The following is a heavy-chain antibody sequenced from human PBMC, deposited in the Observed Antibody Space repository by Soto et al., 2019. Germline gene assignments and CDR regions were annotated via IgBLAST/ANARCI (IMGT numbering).Heavy chain of an antibody. V-gene: IGHV3-30*03. CDR2: ISYDGSLQ. CDR3: VSDRGYGHASVPYS. Sequence: QAQLVESGGGVVQPGRSLRLSCAASGFAFSSYGMHWVRQAPGTGLEWVAVISYDGSLQHYADSVKGRFTISRDNSKNMSLLHMDSLRAEDTAVYYCVSDRGYGHASVPYSWGQGTLVSVSS. CDR1: GFAFSSYG. D-gene: IGHD5-18*01. J-gene: IGHJ4*02.